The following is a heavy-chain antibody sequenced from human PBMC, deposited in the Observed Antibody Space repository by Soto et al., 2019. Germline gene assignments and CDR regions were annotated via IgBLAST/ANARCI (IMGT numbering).Heavy chain of an antibody. CDR1: GGTFSSYA. CDR2: IIPIFGTA. J-gene: IGHJ3*01. Sequence: SVKVSCKASGGTFSSYAISWARQAPGQGLEWMGGIIPIFGTANYAQKFQGRVTITADESTSTAYMELSSLRSEDTAVYYCARDGWRYCGGDCSIWGQGTMVTVSS. CDR3: ARDGWRYCGGDCSI. D-gene: IGHD2-21*02. V-gene: IGHV1-69*13.